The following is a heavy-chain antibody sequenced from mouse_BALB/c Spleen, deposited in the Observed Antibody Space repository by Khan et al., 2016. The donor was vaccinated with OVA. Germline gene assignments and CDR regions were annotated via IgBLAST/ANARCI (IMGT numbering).Heavy chain of an antibody. CDR2: IYPGNVNT. J-gene: IGHJ4*01. D-gene: IGHD1-1*01. CDR3: AREDYFVGDAMDY. V-gene: IGHV1S56*01. CDR1: GYTFTTYY. Sequence: QVQLQQSGPELVKPGASVRISCKASGYTFTTYYLNWVIQRPGQGLEWIGWIYPGNVNTKYNERFKGRATLTADKSSSTAYMHLSSLTSEDSAVYFCAREDYFVGDAMDYWGQGTSVTVSS.